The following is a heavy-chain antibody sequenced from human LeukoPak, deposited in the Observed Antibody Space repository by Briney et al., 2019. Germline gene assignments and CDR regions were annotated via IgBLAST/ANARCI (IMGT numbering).Heavy chain of an antibody. Sequence: GGSLRLSCAASGFTFSSYWMHWVRQGPGKGLEWVSYISGSGSTIYYADSVKGRFTISRDNAKNSLYLQMNSLRAEDTAVYYCAELGITMIGGVWGKGTTVTISS. CDR3: AELGITMIGGV. CDR2: ISGSGSTI. J-gene: IGHJ6*04. D-gene: IGHD3-10*02. CDR1: GFTFSSYW. V-gene: IGHV3-48*04.